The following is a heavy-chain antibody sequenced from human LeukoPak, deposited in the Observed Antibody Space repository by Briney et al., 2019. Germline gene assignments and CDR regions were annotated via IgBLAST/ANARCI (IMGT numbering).Heavy chain of an antibody. CDR2: TSGSGDIT. Sequence: PGGSLRLSCAASGFIFSTYAMSWVRQAPGKGLEWVSATSGSGDITYYADSVKGRFTISRDNSKNTLYLQMNSLRAEDTAVYYCAKDLYSRSRNFDYWGQGTLVTVSS. V-gene: IGHV3-23*01. D-gene: IGHD1-26*01. J-gene: IGHJ4*02. CDR3: AKDLYSRSRNFDY. CDR1: GFIFSTYA.